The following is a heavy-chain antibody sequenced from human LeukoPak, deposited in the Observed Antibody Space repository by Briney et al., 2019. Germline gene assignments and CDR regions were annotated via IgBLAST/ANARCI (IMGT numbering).Heavy chain of an antibody. J-gene: IGHJ5*02. CDR2: INTNTGNP. CDR3: ARYYSSGWYALPWFDP. V-gene: IGHV7-4-1*02. CDR1: GYTFTSYA. D-gene: IGHD6-19*01. Sequence: ASVKVSCKASGYTFTSYAMNWVRQAPGQGLEWMGWINTNTGNPTYAQGFTGRFVFSLDTSVGTAYLQISSLKAEDTAVYYCARYYSSGWYALPWFDPWGQGTLVTVSS.